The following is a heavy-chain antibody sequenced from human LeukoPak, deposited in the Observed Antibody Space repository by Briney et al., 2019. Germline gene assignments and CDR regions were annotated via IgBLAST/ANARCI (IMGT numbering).Heavy chain of an antibody. CDR2: TTSSGSTI. V-gene: IGHV3-48*03. CDR3: ARGRFGLD. J-gene: IGHJ4*02. D-gene: IGHD3-10*01. Sequence: LRLSCAASGFTFSSFEMTWVRQAPGKGLEGVSYTTSSGSTIHYADSVKGRFTISRDNAKNSLYLQMNSLRAEDTAIYYCARGRFGLDWGQGTLVTVSS. CDR1: GFTFSSFE.